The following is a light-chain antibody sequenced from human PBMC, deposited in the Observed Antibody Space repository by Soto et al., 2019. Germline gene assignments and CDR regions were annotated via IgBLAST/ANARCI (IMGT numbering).Light chain of an antibody. V-gene: IGKV3-20*01. J-gene: IGKJ1*01. CDR2: GAS. CDR1: QSVSSSY. Sequence: EIELTQSPGTLSLSPGERATLSCRASQSVSSSYLAWYQQKPGQAPRLLIYGASIRATGIPDRFSGSGSGTDFTLTISRLEPEDFAVYYCQQYGSSPRTFGQGTKVELK. CDR3: QQYGSSPRT.